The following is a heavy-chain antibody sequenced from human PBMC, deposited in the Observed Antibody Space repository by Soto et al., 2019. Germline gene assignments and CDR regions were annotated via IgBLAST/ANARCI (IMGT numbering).Heavy chain of an antibody. CDR1: GDSINSSHW. CDR2: ISHSGST. D-gene: IGHD3-3*02. Sequence: SENLSLTCAVSGDSINSSHWWNWVRQPPEKGLEWIGQISHSGSTNYNPSLTSRVTISVDKSKNHFSLKLTSVTAADTAVSYYAARHVWSRRWPDRRIDYWCQGPMVTVSS. V-gene: IGHV4-4*02. CDR3: AARHVWSRRWPDRRIDY. J-gene: IGHJ4*02.